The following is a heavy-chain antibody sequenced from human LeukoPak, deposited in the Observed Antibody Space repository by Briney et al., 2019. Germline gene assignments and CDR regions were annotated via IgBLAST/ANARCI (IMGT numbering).Heavy chain of an antibody. D-gene: IGHD5-24*01. CDR3: ARGGKGNADGYNQALNY. J-gene: IGHJ4*02. Sequence: ASVKVSCEASGYTFTNYCIHWVRQAPGQGLEWMGIINPSGGSTSYAQKFQGRVTMTRDTSTSTVYMELGSLRSEDTAVYYCARGGKGNADGYNQALNYWGQGTLVTVSS. V-gene: IGHV1-46*01. CDR2: INPSGGST. CDR1: GYTFTNYC.